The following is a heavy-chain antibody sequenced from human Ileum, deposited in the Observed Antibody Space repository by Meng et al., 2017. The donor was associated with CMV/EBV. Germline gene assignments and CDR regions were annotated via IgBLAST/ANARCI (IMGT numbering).Heavy chain of an antibody. J-gene: IGHJ1*01. Sequence: LQKQSPCLVEPSQTLSLSCTVSGDSITKGHYSWSWGRQPAGKGLEWIGRIYTSGRTVYNPSLNNRVTISADTSKNQFSLKLNSVTAADTAVYYCARDLISGSYGYFQHWGQGTLVTVSS. CDR1: GDSITKGHYS. D-gene: IGHD1-26*01. V-gene: IGHV4-61*02. CDR3: ARDLISGSYGYFQH. CDR2: IYTSGRT.